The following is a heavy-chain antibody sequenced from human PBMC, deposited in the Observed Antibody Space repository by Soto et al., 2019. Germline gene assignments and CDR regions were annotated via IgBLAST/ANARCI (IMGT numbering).Heavy chain of an antibody. CDR3: ARSDSSAWGNWFDP. V-gene: IGHV4-39*01. CDR1: GGSISSRSYY. J-gene: IGHJ5*02. Sequence: SETLSLTCXVSGGSISSRSYYWGWIRQPPGKGLEWIGGINYSGNTFYNPSLKSRVTISVDTSKNQFSLKLSSVTAADTALYYCARSDSSAWGNWFDPWGQGTLVTVSS. CDR2: INYSGNT. D-gene: IGHD6-19*01.